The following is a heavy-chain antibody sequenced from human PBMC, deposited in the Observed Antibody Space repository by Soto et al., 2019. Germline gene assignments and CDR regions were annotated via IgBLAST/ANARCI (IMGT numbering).Heavy chain of an antibody. CDR2: ISAYNGNT. V-gene: IGHV1-18*01. Sequence: ASVKVSCKASGYTFTSYGISWVRQAPGQGLEWMGWISAYNGNTNYAQKLQGRVTMTTDTSTSTAYMELRSLRSDDTAVYHFAYDARLDGTSWGSRRSGVDGWG. D-gene: IGHD1-1*01. CDR1: GYTFTSYG. CDR3: AYDARLDGTSWGSRRSGVDG. J-gene: IGHJ6*02.